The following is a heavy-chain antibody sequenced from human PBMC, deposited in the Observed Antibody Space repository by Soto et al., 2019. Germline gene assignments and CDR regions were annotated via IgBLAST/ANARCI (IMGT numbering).Heavy chain of an antibody. D-gene: IGHD3-16*01. V-gene: IGHV3-53*01. CDR3: ARDLRGGGDY. J-gene: IGHJ4*02. CDR1: GFTVSSNY. Sequence: EVQLVESGEGLIQPGGSLRLSCTASGFTVSSNYMNWVRQVPGKGLEWVSVIYSSGSTYYADSVKGRFTISRDNSKNTLYLQMNSLRAEDTAVYYCARDLRGGGDYWGQGTLVTVSS. CDR2: IYSSGST.